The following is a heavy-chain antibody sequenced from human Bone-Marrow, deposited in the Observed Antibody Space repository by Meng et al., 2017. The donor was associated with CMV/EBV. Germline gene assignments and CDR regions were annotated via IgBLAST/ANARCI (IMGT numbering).Heavy chain of an antibody. CDR2: INPNSGGT. J-gene: IGHJ5*02. CDR3: SRDFCSGDRCYYWFGP. Sequence: ASVKVSCKSSGYIFTDYYLHWLRQAPAQGLEWMGWINPNSGGTNYAQKFQGRVTMTWDTSISTAYMELSSLRSDDTAVYYCSRDFCSGDRCYYWFGPWGQGTLVTVSS. CDR1: GYIFTDYY. V-gene: IGHV1-2*02. D-gene: IGHD2-15*01.